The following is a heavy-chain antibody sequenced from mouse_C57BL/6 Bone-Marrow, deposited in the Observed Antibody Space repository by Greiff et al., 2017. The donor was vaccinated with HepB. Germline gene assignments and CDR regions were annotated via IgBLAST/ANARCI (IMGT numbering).Heavy chain of an antibody. J-gene: IGHJ4*01. Sequence: QVQLKESGAELAKPGASVKLSCKASGYTFTSYWMHWVKQRPGQGLEWIGYINPSSGYTKYNQKFKDKATLTADKSSSTAYMQLSSLTYEDSAVYYCERGLATVLYYYAMDYWGQGTSVTVSS. V-gene: IGHV1-7*01. CDR3: ERGLATVLYYYAMDY. D-gene: IGHD5-5*01. CDR1: GYTFTSYW. CDR2: INPSSGYT.